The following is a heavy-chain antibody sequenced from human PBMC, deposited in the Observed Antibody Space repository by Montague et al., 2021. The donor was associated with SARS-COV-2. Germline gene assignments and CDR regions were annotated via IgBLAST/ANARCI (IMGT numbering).Heavy chain of an antibody. J-gene: IGHJ6*02. Sequence: SLRLSCAASGFSFSSYGLNWVRQAPGKGLEWVAVIWYDGSNKQYADSVKGRFTISRDNSKNTLYLQMNSLRAEDTALYYCARDSFSSCTSSSCYMGGMDVWGQGTMVTVSS. CDR1: GFSFSSYG. V-gene: IGHV3-33*01. D-gene: IGHD2-2*02. CDR3: ARDSFSSCTSSSCYMGGMDV. CDR2: IWYDGSNK.